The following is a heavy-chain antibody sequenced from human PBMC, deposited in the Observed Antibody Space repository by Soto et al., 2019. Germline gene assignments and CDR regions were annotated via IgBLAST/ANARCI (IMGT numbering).Heavy chain of an antibody. CDR2: IYYSGST. CDR3: ARGDVANYGMDV. J-gene: IGHJ6*02. CDR1: GGSISSGGYY. V-gene: IGHV4-31*03. D-gene: IGHD2-15*01. Sequence: SETLSLTCTVSGGSISSGGYYWSWIRQHPGKGLEWIGYIYYSGSTYYNPSLESRVTISVDTSKNQFSLKLSSVTAADTAVYYCARGDVANYGMDVWGQGTTVTVSS.